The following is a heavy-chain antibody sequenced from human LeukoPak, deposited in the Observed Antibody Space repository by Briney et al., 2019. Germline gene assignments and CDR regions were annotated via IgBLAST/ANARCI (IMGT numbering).Heavy chain of an antibody. J-gene: IGHJ4*02. D-gene: IGHD6-19*01. V-gene: IGHV4-34*01. Sequence: PSETLSLTCAVYGGSFSGYYWSWIRQPPGKGLEWIGEINHSGSTYYNPSLKSRVTISVDTSKNQFSLKLSSVTAADTAVYYCASTIAVAGTFDYWGQGTLVTVSS. CDR1: GGSFSGYY. CDR3: ASTIAVAGTFDY. CDR2: INHSGST.